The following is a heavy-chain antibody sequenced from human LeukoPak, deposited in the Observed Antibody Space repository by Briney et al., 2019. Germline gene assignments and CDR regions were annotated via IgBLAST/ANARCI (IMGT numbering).Heavy chain of an antibody. J-gene: IGHJ5*02. Sequence: PSETLSLTCTVSGGSISYYYWTWIRQSPGKGLEWIGQIYYTGSTYYNPSLERRVTISLDTSRIQFSLIMISVTAADTAVYYCARGGTYNDILSFDPWGQGTLVTVSS. V-gene: IGHV4-59*01. CDR3: ARGGTYNDILSFDP. D-gene: IGHD3-9*01. CDR1: GGSISYYY. CDR2: IYYTGST.